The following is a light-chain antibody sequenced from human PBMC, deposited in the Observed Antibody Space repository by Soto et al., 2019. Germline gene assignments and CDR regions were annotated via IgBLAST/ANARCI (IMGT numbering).Light chain of an antibody. CDR3: GTWDSTLRIVL. V-gene: IGLV1-51*01. CDR1: YSNIWNNF. CDR2: DNN. J-gene: IGLJ2*01. Sequence: QSVLTQPPSVSAAPGQRVTISCSGTYSNIWNNFVSWYQRLPGTAPKLLIFDNNKRPSGIPDRFSGSKSGTSATLDITGLQTGDEADYFCGTWDSTLRIVLFGGGTKLTVL.